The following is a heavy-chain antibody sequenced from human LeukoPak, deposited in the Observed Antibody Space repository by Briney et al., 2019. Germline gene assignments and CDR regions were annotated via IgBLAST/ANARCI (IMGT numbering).Heavy chain of an antibody. CDR1: GYTFTSYD. CDR3: ARIRDGYNDAYDI. CDR2: MNPNSGNT. D-gene: IGHD5-24*01. J-gene: IGHJ3*02. Sequence: ASVKVSCKASGYTFTSYDINWVRRATGQGLEWMGWMNPNSGNTGYAQKFQGRVTLTRDTSTSTVYMELSSLRSEDTAIYYCARIRDGYNDAYDIWGQGTVVTVPS. V-gene: IGHV1-8*01.